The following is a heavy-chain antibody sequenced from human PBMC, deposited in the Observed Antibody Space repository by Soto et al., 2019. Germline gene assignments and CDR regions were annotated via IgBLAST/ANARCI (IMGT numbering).Heavy chain of an antibody. J-gene: IGHJ6*02. CDR3: ARHMVVPAARQLTYYYYGMDV. Sequence: HGESLKISCKGSGYSFTSYWISWVRQMPGKGLEWMGRIDPSDSYTNYSPSFQGHVTISADKSISTAYLQWSSLKASDTAMYYCARHMVVPAARQLTYYYYGMDVWGQGTTVTVSS. CDR2: IDPSDSYT. CDR1: GYSFTSYW. D-gene: IGHD2-2*01. V-gene: IGHV5-10-1*01.